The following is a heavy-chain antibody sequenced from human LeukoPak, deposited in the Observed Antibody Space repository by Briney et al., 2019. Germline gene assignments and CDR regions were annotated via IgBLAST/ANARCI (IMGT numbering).Heavy chain of an antibody. D-gene: IGHD3-3*01. CDR2: INSGSSDK. CDR1: GFTFSSYA. J-gene: IGHJ4*02. V-gene: IGHV3-21*05. Sequence: PGGSLRLSCAASGFTFSSYAMSWVRQAPGKGLEWVSYINSGSSDKHYTESVRGRFTISRDNAKKTLYLQMNSLRAEDTAVYFCARDTYEPGLIDFWGQGTLVSVSS. CDR3: ARDTYEPGLIDF.